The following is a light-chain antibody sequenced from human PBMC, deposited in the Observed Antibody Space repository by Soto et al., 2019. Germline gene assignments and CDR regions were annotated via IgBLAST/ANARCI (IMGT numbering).Light chain of an antibody. J-gene: IGKJ1*01. V-gene: IGKV3-15*01. CDR3: QHYNTWLPWT. Sequence: DIVMTQSPATLSVSPGERATLSCRASQSVSSNLAWYQHKPGQAPRLLIYGASTRATGIPARFSGSGSGTEFTLTISSLQSEDFAIYYCQHYNTWLPWTFGQGTKVEIK. CDR2: GAS. CDR1: QSVSSN.